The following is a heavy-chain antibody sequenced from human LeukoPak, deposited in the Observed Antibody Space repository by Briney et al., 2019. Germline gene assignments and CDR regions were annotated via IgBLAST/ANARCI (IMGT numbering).Heavy chain of an antibody. CDR3: ARDVGVAGTFDY. CDR2: ISTTSTI. J-gene: IGHJ4*02. D-gene: IGHD6-19*01. V-gene: IGHV3-48*04. CDR1: GFTFSSYS. Sequence: GGSLRLSCAASGFTFSSYSMNWVRQAPGKGLEWVSYISTTSTIYYADSVKGRFTISRDNAKNSLYLQMNSLRAEDTAVYYCARDVGVAGTFDYWGQGTLVTVSS.